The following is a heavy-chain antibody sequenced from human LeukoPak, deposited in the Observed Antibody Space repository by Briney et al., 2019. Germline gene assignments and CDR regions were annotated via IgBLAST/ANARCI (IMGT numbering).Heavy chain of an antibody. J-gene: IGHJ4*02. V-gene: IGHV3-30*04. CDR2: ISSDGNIR. Sequence: GGSLRLSCAASGFTFSSYAMHWVRQAPGKGLEWVAVISSDGNIRSYADSVKGRFTISRDNSKNTLYLQMNSLGVEDTAVYYCTRDKGSVTDFDYWGQGTLVTVSS. D-gene: IGHD2-21*02. CDR1: GFTFSSYA. CDR3: TRDKGSVTDFDY.